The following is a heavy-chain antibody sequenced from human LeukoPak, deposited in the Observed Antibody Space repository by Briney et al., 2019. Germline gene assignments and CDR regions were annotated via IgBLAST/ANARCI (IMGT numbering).Heavy chain of an antibody. D-gene: IGHD3-22*01. CDR1: GLTFNNYW. Sequence: GGSLRLSCAASGLTFNNYWVTWVRQAPGKGLEWVANIKEDGSEKYYVNSVKGRFTISRDNAKNSLYLQMNSLRAEDTAVYSCAFGSHSDSSGSLFDHWGQGTLVTVTS. J-gene: IGHJ4*02. CDR2: IKEDGSEK. V-gene: IGHV3-7*01. CDR3: AFGSHSDSSGSLFDH.